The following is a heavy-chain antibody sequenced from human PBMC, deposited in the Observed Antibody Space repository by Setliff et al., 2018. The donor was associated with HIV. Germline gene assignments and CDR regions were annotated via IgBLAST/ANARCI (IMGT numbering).Heavy chain of an antibody. CDR3: ARDPPSSGWYRADY. J-gene: IGHJ4*02. CDR2: ISAYNGNT. Sequence: GASVKVSCKASGYTFTSYGISWVRQAPGQGLEWMGWISAYNGNTDYAQKLQGRVTLTTDTSTSTAYMELRSLRSDDTAVYYCARDPPSSGWYRADYWGQGTLVTGSS. CDR1: GYTFTSYG. V-gene: IGHV1-18*01. D-gene: IGHD6-19*01.